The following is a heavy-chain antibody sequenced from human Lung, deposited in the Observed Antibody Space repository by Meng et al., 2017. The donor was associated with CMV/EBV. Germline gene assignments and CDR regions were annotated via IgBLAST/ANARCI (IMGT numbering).Heavy chain of an antibody. CDR3: AKDLLLFGGANAYFDC. Sequence: LSLTCAASGFNFDYYGMHWVRQTPGKGLEWVAFIRHDGTNKFYGDSVKGRFTISRDNSKNTVYLQMNSLRPEETATYYCAKDLLLFGGANAYFDCWGQGTLVXVSS. D-gene: IGHD3-16*01. V-gene: IGHV3-30*02. CDR2: IRHDGTNK. CDR1: GFNFDYYG. J-gene: IGHJ4*02.